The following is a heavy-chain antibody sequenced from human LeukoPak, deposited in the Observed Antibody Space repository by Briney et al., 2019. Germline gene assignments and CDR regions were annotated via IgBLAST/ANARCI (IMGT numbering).Heavy chain of an antibody. Sequence: PGRSLRLSCAASGFTFSSYDMHWVRQAPGKGLEWVAVISYDGSNKYYADSVRGRFTISRDNSKNTLCLQMNSLRAEDTAVYYCAKVGLVQGYSGMDVWGQGTTVTVSS. CDR3: AKVGLVQGYSGMDV. CDR2: ISYDGSNK. CDR1: GFTFSSYD. J-gene: IGHJ6*02. V-gene: IGHV3-30*18. D-gene: IGHD6-13*01.